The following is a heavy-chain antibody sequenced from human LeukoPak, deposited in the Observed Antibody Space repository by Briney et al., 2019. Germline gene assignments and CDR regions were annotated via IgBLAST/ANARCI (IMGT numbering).Heavy chain of an antibody. CDR1: GFTFSSYA. CDR2: ITDNGGST. J-gene: IGHJ4*02. CDR3: ARRAYGEAYFDY. V-gene: IGHV3-64*01. Sequence: PGGSLRLSCAASGFTFSSYAMYWVRQPPGTRLEYVSAITDNGGSTYYANSVKGRFTISRDNSKNTLYLQMGSLRAEDMAVYYCARRAYGEAYFDYWGQGTLVTVSS. D-gene: IGHD4-17*01.